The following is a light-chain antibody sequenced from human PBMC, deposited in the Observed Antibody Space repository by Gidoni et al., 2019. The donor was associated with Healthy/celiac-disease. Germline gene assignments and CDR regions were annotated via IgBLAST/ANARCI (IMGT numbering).Light chain of an antibody. J-gene: IGKJ1*01. CDR2: VAS. Sequence: IHMTQSPSSLSASGGERVTITCRASQSISSYLNWYQQKPGQAPKLLIYVASSLESGVPARFSGSGSGTDFTLTISSLQSEDFATYYCQQCYSTPPTFGQGTKVEIK. V-gene: IGKV1-39*01. CDR3: QQCYSTPPT. CDR1: QSISSY.